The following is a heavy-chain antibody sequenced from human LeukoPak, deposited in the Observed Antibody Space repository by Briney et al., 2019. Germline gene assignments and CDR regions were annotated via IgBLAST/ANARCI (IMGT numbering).Heavy chain of an antibody. Sequence: PSETLSLTCAVSGGSISSSNWWSWVRQPPGKGLEWIASVYYDGSTYYTPSLKSRLTISADTSRNQFSLKMSSVTAADTAVYYCARHSVSGADDYWGQGSLVTVSS. J-gene: IGHJ4*02. CDR2: VYYDGST. D-gene: IGHD6-19*01. CDR3: ARHSVSGADDY. CDR1: GGSISSSNW. V-gene: IGHV4-39*01.